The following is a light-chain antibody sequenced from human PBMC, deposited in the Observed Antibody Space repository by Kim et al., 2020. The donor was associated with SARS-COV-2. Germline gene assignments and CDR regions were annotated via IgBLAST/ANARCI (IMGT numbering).Light chain of an antibody. CDR2: EVS. J-gene: IGLJ2*01. Sequence: QSALTQPPSASGSPGQSVTISCTGTSSDVGGYNYVSWYQQHPGKAPKLMVYEVSKRPSGVPNRFSGSKSGNTASLPVSGLQADDEADYYCSSYAGSSRNVILGGGTQLTVL. V-gene: IGLV2-8*01. CDR1: SSDVGGYNY. CDR3: SSYAGSSRNVI.